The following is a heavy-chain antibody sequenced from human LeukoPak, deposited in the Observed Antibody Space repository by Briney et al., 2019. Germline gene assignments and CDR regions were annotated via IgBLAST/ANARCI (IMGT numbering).Heavy chain of an antibody. Sequence: GGSLRLSCAASGFTFSSHWMSWVRQGLGKGLEWVANIKYDGSGKYYMDSVKGRFTVSRDNAKNSLYLQLSSLRAEDTAVYYCVRDFTWTTGDEIWGQGTLVTVSS. D-gene: IGHD7-27*01. V-gene: IGHV3-7*01. J-gene: IGHJ4*02. CDR1: GFTFSSHW. CDR2: IKYDGSGK. CDR3: VRDFTWTTGDEI.